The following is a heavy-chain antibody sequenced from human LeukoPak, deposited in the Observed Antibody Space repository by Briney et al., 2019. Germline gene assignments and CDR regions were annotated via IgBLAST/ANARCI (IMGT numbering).Heavy chain of an antibody. CDR1: GGSFSGYY. Sequence: SETLSLTCAVYGGSFSGYYWSWIRQPPGKGLEWIGEINHSGSTNYNPSLKSRVTISVDTSKNQFSLKLSSVTAADTAVYYCARGRAVVVVAATHLRTFDYWGQGTLVTVSS. CDR2: INHSGST. V-gene: IGHV4-34*01. CDR3: ARGRAVVVVAATHLRTFDY. J-gene: IGHJ4*02. D-gene: IGHD2-15*01.